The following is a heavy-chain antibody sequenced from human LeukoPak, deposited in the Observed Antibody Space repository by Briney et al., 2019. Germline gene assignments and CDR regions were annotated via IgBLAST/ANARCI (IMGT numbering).Heavy chain of an antibody. J-gene: IGHJ4*02. D-gene: IGHD3-16*02. V-gene: IGHV3-33*01. CDR2: ISFDGSNK. CDR3: ARDIESGYFDY. Sequence: GGSLRLSCAASGFTFSSYDMHWVRQAPGKGLEWVAVISFDGSNKYCADSVKGRFTISRDDSKNTLYLQMNSLRAEDMAVYYCARDIESGYFDYWGQGTLVTVSS. CDR1: GFTFSSYD.